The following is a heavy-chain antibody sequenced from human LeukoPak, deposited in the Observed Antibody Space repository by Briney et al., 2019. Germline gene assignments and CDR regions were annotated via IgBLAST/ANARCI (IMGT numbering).Heavy chain of an antibody. CDR2: MYSGGST. J-gene: IGHJ4*02. D-gene: IGHD4-17*01. V-gene: IGHV3-66*01. CDR3: AREYGTVTPRCFDS. CDR1: GVTVSSSY. Sequence: GGSLRLSCAVSGVTVSSSYMNWVRQAPGKGLEWGSVMYSGGSTYYSASVRGRFTISRDSSKNMLFLQMNSLRVEDTAVYYCAREYGTVTPRCFDSWGQGTLVTVSS.